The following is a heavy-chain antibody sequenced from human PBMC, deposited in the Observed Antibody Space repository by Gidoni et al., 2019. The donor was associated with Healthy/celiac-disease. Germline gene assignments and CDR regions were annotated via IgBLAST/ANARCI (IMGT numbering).Heavy chain of an antibody. CDR2: INHSGST. V-gene: IGHV4-34*01. CDR3: ARGRRSTAMVRGNMRDFDY. D-gene: IGHD5-18*01. J-gene: IGHJ4*02. Sequence: QPPGKGLEWIGEINHSGSTNYNPSLKSRVTISVDTSKNQFSLKLSSVTAADTAVYYCARGRRSTAMVRGNMRDFDYWGQGTLVTVSS.